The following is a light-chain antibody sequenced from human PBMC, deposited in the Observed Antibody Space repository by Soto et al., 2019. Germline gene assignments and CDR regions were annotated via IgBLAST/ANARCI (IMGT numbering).Light chain of an antibody. CDR3: QQYDASPPLT. CDR1: QSVNSNY. CDR2: GAS. V-gene: IGKV3-20*01. J-gene: IGKJ3*01. Sequence: IVLTQSPGTLSLSPGERATLSCRASQSVNSNYLAWYQQKPGQAPRLLIYGASNRATGIPDRFTGSGSGKDFALIFYRLEPEDFAVYYCQQYDASPPLTFGPGTRVQTK.